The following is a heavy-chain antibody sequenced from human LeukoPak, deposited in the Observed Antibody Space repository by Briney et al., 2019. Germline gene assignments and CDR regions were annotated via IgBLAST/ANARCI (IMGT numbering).Heavy chain of an antibody. J-gene: IGHJ4*02. CDR3: ARGGALEAGLEY. CDR1: GYTFTSYG. Sequence: ASVKVSCKASGYTFTSYGISWVRQAPGQGIEWMGWISGYNGDTNSAPNLQGRVTVTTDTSTSTAYMELRSLTSDDTAVYYCARGGALEAGLEYWGQGTLVTVSS. D-gene: IGHD1-1*01. V-gene: IGHV1-18*01. CDR2: ISGYNGDT.